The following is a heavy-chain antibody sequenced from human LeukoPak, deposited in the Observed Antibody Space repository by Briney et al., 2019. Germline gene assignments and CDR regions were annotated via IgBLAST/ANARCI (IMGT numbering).Heavy chain of an antibody. J-gene: IGHJ3*02. CDR1: GFTFSTYS. Sequence: GGSLRLSCAASGFTFSTYSMNWVRQAPGKGLEWVSSISSSGSYIYYADSVKGRFTISRDTSKNTLYLQMNSLRVEDTAVYYCARSSHYDILTGYSEEDAFDIWGQGTMVTVSS. V-gene: IGHV3-21*04. D-gene: IGHD3-9*01. CDR2: ISSSGSYI. CDR3: ARSSHYDILTGYSEEDAFDI.